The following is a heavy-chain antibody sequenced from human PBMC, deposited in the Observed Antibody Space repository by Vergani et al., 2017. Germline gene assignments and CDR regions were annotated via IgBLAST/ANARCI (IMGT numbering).Heavy chain of an antibody. J-gene: IGHJ4*02. CDR3: AREGGYYDSSGLFDY. Sequence: QVQLVQSGAEVKKPGSSVKVSCKASGGTFSSYTISWVRQAPGQGLEWMGRIIPILGIANYAQKFQGRVTITADKSTSTAYMDLSSLRSEDTAVYYCAREGGYYDSSGLFDYWGQGTLVTVSS. CDR1: GGTFSSYT. CDR2: IIPILGIA. D-gene: IGHD3-22*01. V-gene: IGHV1-69*08.